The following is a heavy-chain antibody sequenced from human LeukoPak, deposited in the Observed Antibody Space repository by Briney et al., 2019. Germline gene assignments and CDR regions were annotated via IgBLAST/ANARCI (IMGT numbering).Heavy chain of an antibody. V-gene: IGHV1-46*01. CDR3: ARDGETTVVTPRYFDY. CDR2: INPSGGST. Sequence: ASVKVSCKASGYTFSTYYMHWVRQAPGQGLEWMGIINPSGGSTSYAQKFQGRVTMTRDTSTSTVYMELSSLRSEDTAVYYCARDGETTVVTPRYFDYWGQGTLVTVSS. D-gene: IGHD4-23*01. J-gene: IGHJ4*02. CDR1: GYTFSTYY.